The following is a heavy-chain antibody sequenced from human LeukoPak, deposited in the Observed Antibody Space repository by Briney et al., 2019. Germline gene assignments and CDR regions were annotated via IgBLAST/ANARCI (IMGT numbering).Heavy chain of an antibody. D-gene: IGHD5-18*01. CDR1: GFTFSSYW. V-gene: IGHV3-7*05. CDR3: ASAASEQLWYDY. CDR2: IKQDGSEK. Sequence: GGSLRLSCAASGFTFSSYWMSWVRQAPGKGLEWVSNIKQDGSEKYYVDSVKGRFTISRDNAKNSLYLQMNSLRAEDTAVYYCASAASEQLWYDYWGQGTLVTVSS. J-gene: IGHJ4*02.